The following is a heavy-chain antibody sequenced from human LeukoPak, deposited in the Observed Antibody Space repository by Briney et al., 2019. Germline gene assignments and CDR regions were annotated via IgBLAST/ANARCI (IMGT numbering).Heavy chain of an antibody. Sequence: GGSLRLSCAASGFTFSSYAMSWVRQAPGKGLEWVSAISGSGGSTYYADSVKGRFTISRDNSKNTLYLQMNSLRAEDTAVYYCAKDRVDYGDYFNWFDPWGQGTLVTVSS. CDR1: GFTFSSYA. CDR3: AKDRVDYGDYFNWFDP. V-gene: IGHV3-23*01. D-gene: IGHD4-17*01. J-gene: IGHJ5*02. CDR2: ISGSGGST.